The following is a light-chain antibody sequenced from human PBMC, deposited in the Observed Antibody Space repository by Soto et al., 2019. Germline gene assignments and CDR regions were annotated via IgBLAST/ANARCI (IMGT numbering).Light chain of an antibody. CDR3: QQYGGSPVT. V-gene: IGKV3-20*01. J-gene: IGKJ5*01. CDR2: DAS. CDR1: QRVSRN. Sequence: EIVMTQSPATLSVSPGDRAALSCRASQRVSRNLAWYQQKPGQAPRLLIYDASTRATGVPDRFSGSGSGTDFTLTISRLEPEDFAVYYCQQYGGSPVTFGQGTRLEIK.